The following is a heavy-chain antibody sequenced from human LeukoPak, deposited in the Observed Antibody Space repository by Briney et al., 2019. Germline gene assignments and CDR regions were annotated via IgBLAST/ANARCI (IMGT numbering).Heavy chain of an antibody. Sequence: GGSLRLSCAASGFTFSNYWIHWVRQAPGKGLVWVSQISRDGRSTRYADSVKGRFTISRDNAKNTLYLEMNGLRAEDTAVYYCSSVAGGGQGTLVTVSS. CDR3: SSVAG. CDR2: ISRDGRST. V-gene: IGHV3-74*01. J-gene: IGHJ1*01. CDR1: GFTFSNYW.